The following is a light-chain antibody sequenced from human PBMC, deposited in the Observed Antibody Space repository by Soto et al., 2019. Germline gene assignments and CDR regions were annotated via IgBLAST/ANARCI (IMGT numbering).Light chain of an antibody. CDR3: QQFGSPFT. Sequence: EIVLTQSPGTLSLSPGERATLSCRASQSVSSSYLAWYQHQPGQAPRLLIYGASTMATGLPDRFSGSGSGTDFTLTISRLEPEDFAVYYCQQFGSPFTVGPGTKVDLK. CDR2: GAS. CDR1: QSVSSSY. V-gene: IGKV3-20*01. J-gene: IGKJ3*01.